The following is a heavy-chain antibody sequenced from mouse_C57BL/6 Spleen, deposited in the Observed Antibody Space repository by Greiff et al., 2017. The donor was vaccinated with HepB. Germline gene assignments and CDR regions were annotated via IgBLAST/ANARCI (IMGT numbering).Heavy chain of an antibody. D-gene: IGHD4-1*01. CDR1: GFTFSDYG. Sequence: DVHLVESGGGLVQPGGSLKLSCAASGFTFSDYGMAWVRQAPRKGPEWVAFISNLAYSIYYADTVTGRFTISRENAKNTLYLELSSLRSEDTAMYYCARQEGLTGYAMDYWGQGTSVTVSS. V-gene: IGHV5-15*01. CDR2: ISNLAYSI. J-gene: IGHJ4*01. CDR3: ARQEGLTGYAMDY.